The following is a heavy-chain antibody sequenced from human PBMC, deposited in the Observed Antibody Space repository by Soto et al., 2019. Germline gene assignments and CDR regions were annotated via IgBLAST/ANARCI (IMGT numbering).Heavy chain of an antibody. CDR2: ISSSGSTI. V-gene: IGHV3-11*01. CDR1: GFTFSDYY. CDR3: ARDNGHDYGDYSPFDY. D-gene: IGHD4-17*01. J-gene: IGHJ4*02. Sequence: GGSLRLSCAASGFTFSDYYMSWIRQAPGKGLEWVSYISSSGSTIYYADSVKGRFTISRDNAKNSLYLQMNSLRAEDTAVYYCARDNGHDYGDYSPFDYWGQGTLVTVSS.